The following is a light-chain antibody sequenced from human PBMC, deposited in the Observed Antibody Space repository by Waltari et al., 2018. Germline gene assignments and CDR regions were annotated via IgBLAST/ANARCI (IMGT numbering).Light chain of an antibody. CDR2: WAS. CDR1: QTVLYRDNNKNY. J-gene: IGKJ1*01. CDR3: HQHYTTPWT. Sequence: DIVMTQSPDSLAASLGERATITCKPSQTVLYRDNNKNYLTWYQQKPGQPPKLLFSWASIRESGVPDRLSASGSGTDFTLTISSLQAEDVAVYYCHQHYTTPWTFGQGTKVEIK. V-gene: IGKV4-1*01.